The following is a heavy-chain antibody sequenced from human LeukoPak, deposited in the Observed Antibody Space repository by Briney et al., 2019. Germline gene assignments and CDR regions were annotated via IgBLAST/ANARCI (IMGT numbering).Heavy chain of an antibody. J-gene: IGHJ3*02. CDR3: AREFHCSGGSCSHDAFDI. V-gene: IGHV4-34*01. D-gene: IGHD2-15*01. Sequence: SETLSLTCAVYGGSFSGYYWSWIRQPPGKGLEWIGEINHSGSTNYNPSLKSRVTISVETSKNQFSLKLSSVTAADTAVYYCAREFHCSGGSCSHDAFDIWGQGTMVTVSS. CDR1: GGSFSGYY. CDR2: INHSGST.